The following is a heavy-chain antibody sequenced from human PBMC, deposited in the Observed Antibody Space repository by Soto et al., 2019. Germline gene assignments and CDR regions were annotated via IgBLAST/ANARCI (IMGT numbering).Heavy chain of an antibody. CDR3: ARVRRDYYDSSGYYYAWGAFDI. D-gene: IGHD3-22*01. CDR1: GFTFSSYS. Sequence: GGSLRLSCAASGFTFSSYSMNWVRQAPGKGLEWVSSISSSSSYIYYADSVKGRFTISRDNAKNSLYLQMNSLRAEDTAVYYCARVRRDYYDSSGYYYAWGAFDIWGQGTMVTV. CDR2: ISSSSSYI. J-gene: IGHJ3*02. V-gene: IGHV3-21*01.